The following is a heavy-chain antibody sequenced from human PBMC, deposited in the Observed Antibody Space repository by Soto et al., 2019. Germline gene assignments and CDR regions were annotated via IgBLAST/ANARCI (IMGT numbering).Heavy chain of an antibody. CDR3: ARDNVVPAASMRKNWFDP. V-gene: IGHV3-33*01. CDR2: IWYDGSNK. Sequence: QVQLVESGGGVVQPGRSLRLSCAASGFTFSSYGMHWVRQAPGKGLEWVAVIWYDGSNKYYADSVKGRFTISRDNSKNTLYLQMNSLRAEDTAVYYCARDNVVPAASMRKNWFDPWGQGTLVTVSS. J-gene: IGHJ5*02. D-gene: IGHD2-2*01. CDR1: GFTFSSYG.